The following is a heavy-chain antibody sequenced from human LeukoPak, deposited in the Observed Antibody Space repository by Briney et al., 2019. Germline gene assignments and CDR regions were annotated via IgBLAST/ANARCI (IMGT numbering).Heavy chain of an antibody. J-gene: IGHJ4*02. V-gene: IGHV3-64*01. CDR1: GFTFSSYA. Sequence: GGSLTLSCAASGFTFSSYAMHWLRQAPGKGLEYVSAISSNGASTYYANSVKGRFTISRDNSKNTLYLQMGSLRAEDMAVYYCARGPRYSSSSYYFDYWGEGALVTVSS. CDR3: ARGPRYSSSSYYFDY. D-gene: IGHD6-6*01. CDR2: ISSNGAST.